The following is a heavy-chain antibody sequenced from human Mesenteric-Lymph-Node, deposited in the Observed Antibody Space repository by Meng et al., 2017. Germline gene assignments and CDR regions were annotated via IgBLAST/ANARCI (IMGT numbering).Heavy chain of an antibody. CDR2: ISGSGGST. V-gene: IGHV3-23*01. Sequence: GESLKISCAASGFTFSSYAMSWVRQAPGKGLEWVSAISGSGGSTYYADSVKGRFTISRDNSKNTLDLHMNSLRAEDTAVYYCAKEKTSGSGLDFDYWGQGTLVTVSS. J-gene: IGHJ4*02. CDR1: GFTFSSYA. D-gene: IGHD3-10*01. CDR3: AKEKTSGSGLDFDY.